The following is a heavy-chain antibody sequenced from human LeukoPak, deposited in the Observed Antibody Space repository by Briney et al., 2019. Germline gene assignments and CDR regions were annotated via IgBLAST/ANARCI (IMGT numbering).Heavy chain of an antibody. V-gene: IGHV3-21*01. D-gene: IGHD3-3*01. CDR1: GFIVSSNY. J-gene: IGHJ4*02. Sequence: GGSLRLSCAASGFIVSSNYMSWVRQAPGKGLEWVSFISGSSSYIYYADSVKGRFTISRDNAENSLYLQMNSLRAEDTAVYYCASGVVSAYWGQGTLVTVSS. CDR2: ISGSSSYI. CDR3: ASGVVSAY.